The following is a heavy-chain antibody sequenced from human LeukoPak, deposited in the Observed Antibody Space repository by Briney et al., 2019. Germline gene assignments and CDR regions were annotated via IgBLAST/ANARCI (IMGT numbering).Heavy chain of an antibody. Sequence: PGGSLRLSCAASGFIFSNYAMSWVRQAPGKGLEWVSSIGHTLGSTYYTESVKGRFIISRDSSKNTIFLRMNSLRADDTAVYYCARDVWTGVAVSDYWGQGTLVTVSS. CDR3: ARDVWTGVAVSDY. V-gene: IGHV3-23*01. D-gene: IGHD6-19*01. CDR2: IGHTLGST. J-gene: IGHJ4*02. CDR1: GFIFSNYA.